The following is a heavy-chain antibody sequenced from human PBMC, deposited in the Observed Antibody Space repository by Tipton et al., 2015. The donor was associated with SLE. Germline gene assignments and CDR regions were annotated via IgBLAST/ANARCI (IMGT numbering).Heavy chain of an antibody. Sequence: TLSLTCAVSGGSIRSSNWWSWVRQPPGKGLEWIGEIHHSGSTNSNPSLKSRVTISVDKSKNQFSLKLSSVTVADTAVYYCARGEYNNYFDLWGQGTLLTVSS. CDR3: ARGEYNNYFDL. CDR1: GGSIRSSNW. CDR2: IHHSGST. V-gene: IGHV4-4*02. D-gene: IGHD6-6*01. J-gene: IGHJ4*02.